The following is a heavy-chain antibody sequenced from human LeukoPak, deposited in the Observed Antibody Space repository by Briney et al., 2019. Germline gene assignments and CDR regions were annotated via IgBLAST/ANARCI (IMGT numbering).Heavy chain of an antibody. D-gene: IGHD3-3*01. CDR2: IIPILGIA. Sequence: SVKVSCKASGGTFSSYTISWVRQAPGQGLEWMGRIIPILGIANYAQKFQGRVTITADKSPSTAYMELSNLRSEDTAVYYCATSRTTYYDFWSGYRAPFDYWGQGTLVTVSS. J-gene: IGHJ4*02. CDR3: ATSRTTYYDFWSGYRAPFDY. CDR1: GGTFSSYT. V-gene: IGHV1-69*02.